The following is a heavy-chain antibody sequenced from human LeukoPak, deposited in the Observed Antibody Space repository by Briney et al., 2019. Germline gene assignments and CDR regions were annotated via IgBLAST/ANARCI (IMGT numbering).Heavy chain of an antibody. CDR3: ARVYYSSSYDYWYFDL. V-gene: IGHV4-59*01. CDR2: IYYSGST. J-gene: IGHJ2*01. D-gene: IGHD6-13*01. CDR1: GGSIRSYY. Sequence: SETLSLTCTVSGGSIRSYYWSWIRQPPGKGLEWIGYIYYSGSTNYNPSLKSRVTISVDTSKNQFSLKLSSVTAADTAVYYCARVYYSSSYDYWYFDLWGRGTLVTVSS.